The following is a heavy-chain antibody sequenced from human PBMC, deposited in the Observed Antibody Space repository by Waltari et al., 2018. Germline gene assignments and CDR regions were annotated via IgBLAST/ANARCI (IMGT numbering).Heavy chain of an antibody. V-gene: IGHV1-69*13. D-gene: IGHD3-16*02. Sequence: QVQLVQSGAAVKKPGSSVKVSCKASGGHLSSYAISWVRPAPGQGLEWMGGIIPIFGTANYAQKFQGRVTITADESTSTAYMELSSLRSEDTAVYYCARTPNNWGSYRYLDYWGQGTLVTVSS. J-gene: IGHJ4*02. CDR3: ARTPNNWGSYRYLDY. CDR2: IIPIFGTA. CDR1: GGHLSSYA.